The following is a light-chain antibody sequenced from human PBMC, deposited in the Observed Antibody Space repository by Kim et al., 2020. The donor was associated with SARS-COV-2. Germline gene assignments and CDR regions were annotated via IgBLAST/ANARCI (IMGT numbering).Light chain of an antibody. J-gene: IGLJ2*01. CDR1: SGHTNDA. CDR3: QTWGTGIVV. CDR2: FNSDGSH. Sequence: SVNFTCTRSSGHTNDASAWHQQQPEKGPRYLMKFNSDGSHNKGDGIPDRFSGSRSGAACYLTISSLHSEDEADYYCQTWGTGIVVLGGGTQLTVL. V-gene: IGLV4-69*01.